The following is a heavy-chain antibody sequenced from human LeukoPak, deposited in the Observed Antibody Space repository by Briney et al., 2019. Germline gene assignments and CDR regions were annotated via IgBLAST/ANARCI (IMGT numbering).Heavy chain of an antibody. D-gene: IGHD1-26*01. Sequence: PSETLSLTCAVSGGSIGSGGYSWSWIRQPPGKGLEWIGYIYHSGSTYYNPSLKSRVTISVDRSKNQFSLKLSSVTAADTAVYYCARAFVGYYFDYWGQGTLVTVSS. CDR2: IYHSGST. J-gene: IGHJ4*02. V-gene: IGHV4-30-2*01. CDR1: GGSIGSGGYS. CDR3: ARAFVGYYFDY.